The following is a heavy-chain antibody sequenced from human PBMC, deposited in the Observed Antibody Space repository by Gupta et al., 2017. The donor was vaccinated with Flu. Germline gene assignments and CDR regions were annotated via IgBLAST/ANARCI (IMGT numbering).Heavy chain of an antibody. D-gene: IGHD2-2*01. Sequence: EVQRVGSGGGLVQPGESMSISCAASGFTFTSYGMTWCRRDPGKGLEWVSYLSRSSIIRYYADSVKCAFTIYRDNANNSLYLQMNILRDEDTAVYYGARVGGSRYCSSTSCYYYYYGIDYWGQGTTVTVSS. J-gene: IGHJ6*02. CDR3: ARVGGSRYCSSTSCYYYYYGIDY. CDR2: LSRSSIIR. V-gene: IGHV3-48*02. CDR1: GFTFTSYG.